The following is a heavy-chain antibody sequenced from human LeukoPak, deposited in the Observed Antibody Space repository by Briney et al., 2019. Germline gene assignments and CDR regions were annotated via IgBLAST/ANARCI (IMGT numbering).Heavy chain of an antibody. D-gene: IGHD3-3*01. J-gene: IGHJ4*02. CDR2: VSSSGNYA. Sequence: GGSLRLSCAASGFTFSTFAMSWVRQAPGKGLEWVSTVSSSGNYAYYADSVKGRFTIPRDNSKNTLYLQMNSLRAEDTAVYYCAKGLRFFPFLYYFDYWGQGTLVTVSS. V-gene: IGHV3-23*01. CDR1: GFTFSTFA. CDR3: AKGLRFFPFLYYFDY.